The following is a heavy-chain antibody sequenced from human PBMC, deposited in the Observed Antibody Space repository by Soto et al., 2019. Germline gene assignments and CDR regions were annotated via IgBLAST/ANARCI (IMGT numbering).Heavy chain of an antibody. D-gene: IGHD4-17*01. CDR3: ARVWPDTVTNWFDP. CDR1: GYSISSGYY. V-gene: IGHV4-38-2*01. CDR2: IYHSGST. J-gene: IGHJ5*02. Sequence: PSETLSLTCAVSGYSISSGYYWGWIRQPPGKGLEWIGSIYHSGSTYYNPSLKSRVTISVDTSKNQFSLKLSSVTAADTAVYYCARVWPDTVTNWFDPWGQGTLGTV.